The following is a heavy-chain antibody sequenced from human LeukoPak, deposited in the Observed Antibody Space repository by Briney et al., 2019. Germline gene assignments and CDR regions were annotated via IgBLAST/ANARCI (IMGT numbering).Heavy chain of an antibody. Sequence: GGSLRLSCAASGFTFSSYSMNWVRQAPGKGLEWVSYISSSSSTIYYADSVKGRFTISRDNAKNSLYLQMNSLRAEDTAVYYCARAGVVVGDYYMDVWGKGTTVTVSS. CDR1: GFTFSSYS. D-gene: IGHD2-2*01. V-gene: IGHV3-48*04. CDR2: ISSSSSTI. CDR3: ARAGVVVGDYYMDV. J-gene: IGHJ6*03.